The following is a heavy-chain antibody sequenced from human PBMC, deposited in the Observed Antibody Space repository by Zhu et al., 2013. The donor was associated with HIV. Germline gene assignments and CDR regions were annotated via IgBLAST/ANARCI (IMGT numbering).Heavy chain of an antibody. V-gene: IGHV1-2*02. D-gene: IGHD1-1*01. J-gene: IGHJ5*02. CDR1: GYTRIGNY. Sequence: QVQLVQSGAEVKKPGASVKVSCKASGYTRIGNYIHWVRQAPGQGLEWMGWINPNSGATNFAQKFQGRVTMAWDTSISIAYMEVSSLRSDDTAVYYCASVGIRNWFDPWGQGTLVTVSS. CDR2: INPNSGAT. CDR3: ASVGIRNWFDP.